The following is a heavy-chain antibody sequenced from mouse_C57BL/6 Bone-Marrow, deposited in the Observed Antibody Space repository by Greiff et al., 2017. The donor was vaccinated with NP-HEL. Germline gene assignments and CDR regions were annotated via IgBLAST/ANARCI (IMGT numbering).Heavy chain of an antibody. CDR1: GFTFSSYA. Sequence: EVKLVESGEGLVKPGGSLKLSCAASGFTFSSYAMSWVRQTPEKRLEWVAYISSGGDYIYYADTVKGRFTISRDNARNTLYLQMSSLKSEDTAMYYCTRGANYYGSSPWFAYWGQGTLVTVSA. CDR2: ISSGGDYI. CDR3: TRGANYYGSSPWFAY. J-gene: IGHJ3*01. V-gene: IGHV5-9-1*02. D-gene: IGHD1-1*01.